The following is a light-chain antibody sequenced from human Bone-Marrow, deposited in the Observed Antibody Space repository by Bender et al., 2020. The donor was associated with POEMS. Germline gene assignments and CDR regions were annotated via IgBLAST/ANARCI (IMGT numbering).Light chain of an antibody. CDR1: SSDVGGYNY. J-gene: IGLJ3*02. Sequence: QSALTQPRSVSGSPAQSVTISCTGTSSDVGGYNYVSWYQQLPGRAPKVIMYDVNRRPSGVPNRFSGSKSGNTASLTISGLQAEDEGDYYCAAWEDSLNGWVFGGGTKVTVL. CDR2: DVN. CDR3: AAWEDSLNGWV. V-gene: IGLV2-11*02.